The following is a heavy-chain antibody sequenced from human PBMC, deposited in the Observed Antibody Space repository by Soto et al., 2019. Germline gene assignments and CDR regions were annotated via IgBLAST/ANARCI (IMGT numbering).Heavy chain of an antibody. D-gene: IGHD3-10*01. V-gene: IGHV3-23*01. CDR3: XXXXXXXELYY. Sequence: EVQLLESGGGLVQPGGSLRLSCAASGFTFSSYAMSWVRQAPGKGLEWVSAISGSGGSTYYADSVKGRFTISRDNSKXXXXXXXXXXXXXXXXXXXXXXXXXXXELYYWGQGTLVTVSS. CDR2: ISGSGGST. CDR1: GFTFSSYA. J-gene: IGHJ4*02.